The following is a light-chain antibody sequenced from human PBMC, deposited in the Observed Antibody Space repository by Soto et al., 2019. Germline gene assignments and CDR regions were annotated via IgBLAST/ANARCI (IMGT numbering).Light chain of an antibody. CDR1: QSISDT. CDR3: QQYNNGKALK. J-gene: IGKJ5*01. Sequence: MVVPPPRPHPWLCPGESATLSRRTSQSISDTLAWYQQKPGQAPRLLIYGASRRATGFQARFSGSGSGTDFTLTLSCLQPEDFALYYFQQYNNGKALKFGEGTRLEIK. V-gene: IGKV3-15*01. CDR2: GAS.